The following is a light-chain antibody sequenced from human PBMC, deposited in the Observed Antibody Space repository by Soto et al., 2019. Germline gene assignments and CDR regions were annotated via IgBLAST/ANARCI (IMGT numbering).Light chain of an antibody. CDR3: QQYSSWPFT. Sequence: EIVLTQSPATLSVFPGEKATLSCGASQSVSNNLAWYHQKPGQAPRPLIYGASTRATGVPARFSGSGSGTEFTLTISSLQSEDSAIYYCQQYSSWPFTFGHGTTVAIE. CDR1: QSVSNN. J-gene: IGKJ3*01. CDR2: GAS. V-gene: IGKV3-15*01.